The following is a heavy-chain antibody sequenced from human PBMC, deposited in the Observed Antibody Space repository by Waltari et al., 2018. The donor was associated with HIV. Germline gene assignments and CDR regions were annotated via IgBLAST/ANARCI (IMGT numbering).Heavy chain of an antibody. J-gene: IGHJ5*02. V-gene: IGHV4-38-2*01. CDR2: LYHSGDT. CDR3: ARAVLRYFDNWFDP. CDR1: GYSISSGYY. D-gene: IGHD3-9*01. Sequence: QVQLQESGPGLVKPSETLSLTCAVSGYSISSGYYWEWIGSLYHSGDTYYNPSLKSRISISLDTSKNHFSLKLSSVTAADTAVYFCARAVLRYFDNWFDPWGQGTLVTVS.